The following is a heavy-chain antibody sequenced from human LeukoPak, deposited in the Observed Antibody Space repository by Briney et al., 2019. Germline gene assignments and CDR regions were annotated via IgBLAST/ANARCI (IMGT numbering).Heavy chain of an antibody. D-gene: IGHD2-2*01. CDR1: GGSIRSGDHY. CDR3: ARYCSGTGCHGPFDS. J-gene: IGHJ4*02. Sequence: PSQTLSLTCGVSGGSIRSGDHYWSWIRQPPGKGLEWIGYIYFSGSTYYNPSLKSRVTISVDTSTSQFSLKLSSVTAADTAIYYCARYCSGTGCHGPFDSWGPGTLVTVSS. CDR2: IYFSGST. V-gene: IGHV4-30-4*01.